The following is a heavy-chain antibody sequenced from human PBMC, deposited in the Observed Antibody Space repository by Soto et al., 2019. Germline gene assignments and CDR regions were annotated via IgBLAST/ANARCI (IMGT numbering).Heavy chain of an antibody. Sequence: QVQLQESGPGLVKPSETLSLSCTVSGGSISSYYWSWFRQSPGKRMEWIGYVHHSWGSSYNPSLQSRVAISLDTSKSQFPLKVTSVTATGTAVYYCARQGFGPLHGLVDVWGQGTTVTVSS. V-gene: IGHV4-59*08. D-gene: IGHD3-10*01. CDR3: ARQGFGPLHGLVDV. CDR1: GGSISSYY. CDR2: VHHSWGS. J-gene: IGHJ6*02.